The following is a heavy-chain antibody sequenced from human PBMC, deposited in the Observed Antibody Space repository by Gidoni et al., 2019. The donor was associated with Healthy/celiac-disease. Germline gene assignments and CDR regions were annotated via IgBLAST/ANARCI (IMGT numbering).Heavy chain of an antibody. D-gene: IGHD3-16*01. CDR3: AKVGGRRAYYYYYYMDV. CDR1: GFTFSSYA. V-gene: IGHV3-23*01. CDR2: ISGSGGST. Sequence: EVQLLESGGGLVQPGGSLRLSCAASGFTFSSYAMSWVRQAPGKGLEWVSAISGSGGSTYYADSVKGRFTISRDNSKNTLYLQMNSLRAEDTAGYYCAKVGGRRAYYYYYYMDVWGKGTTVTVSS. J-gene: IGHJ6*03.